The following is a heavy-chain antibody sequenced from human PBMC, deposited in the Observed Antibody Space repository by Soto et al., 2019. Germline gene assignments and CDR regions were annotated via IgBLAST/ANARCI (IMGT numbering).Heavy chain of an antibody. D-gene: IGHD1-26*01. V-gene: IGHV1-18*01. J-gene: IGHJ4*02. CDR3: ASSDSGRYLDGDLIY. CDR1: GYTFTSYG. CDR2: ISAYNGNT. Sequence: QVQLVQSGAEVKKPGASVKVSCKASGYTFTSYGISWVRQAPGQGLEWMGWISAYNGNTNYAQKLQGRVTMTTDTSPSTAYMELRSLREDVTAMYYCASSDSGRYLDGDLIYWGQGTLVTVSS.